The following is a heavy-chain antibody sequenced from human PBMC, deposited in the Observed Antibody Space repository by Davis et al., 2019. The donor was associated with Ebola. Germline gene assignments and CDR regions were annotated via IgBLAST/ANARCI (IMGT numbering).Heavy chain of an antibody. D-gene: IGHD3-10*01. CDR2: FYYNVAT. V-gene: IGHV4-39*07. CDR3: ARGFLWFGELAAFDI. Sequence: PSETLSLTCTVSGDSISSSDHYWGWIRQPPGKGLEWVGNFYYNVATHYSPSLKSRATISVDTSKNQFSLRLNPVTAADTAVYYCARGFLWFGELAAFDIWGQGTMVTVSS. CDR1: GDSISSSDHY. J-gene: IGHJ3*02.